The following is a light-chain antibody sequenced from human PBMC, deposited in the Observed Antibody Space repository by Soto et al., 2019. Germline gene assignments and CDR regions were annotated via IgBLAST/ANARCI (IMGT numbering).Light chain of an antibody. CDR2: RAS. CDR1: ASISRW. CDR3: QQYKSYSPYT. V-gene: IGKV1-5*03. Sequence: DILMPQSTSTLSASVGDRVTITCRASASISRWLAWYQQKPGQAPKLLIHRASTLATGVPSRISGSGSGTDFTLTISNLQPDDFSTYYCQQYKSYSPYTFGQGTKVDSK. J-gene: IGKJ2*01.